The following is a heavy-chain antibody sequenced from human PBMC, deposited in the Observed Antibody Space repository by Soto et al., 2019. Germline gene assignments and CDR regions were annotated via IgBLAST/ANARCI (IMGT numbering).Heavy chain of an antibody. CDR1: GFTFSSYG. CDR2: ISYDGTNK. CDR3: AKDLLRPGRAYGMDV. Sequence: ESGGGVVQPGRSLRLSCAASGFTFSSYGMHWVRQAPGKGLEWVAVISYDGTNKYYADSVKGRFTISRDNSKNTLYLHMNSLRAEDTAVYYCAKDLLRPGRAYGMDVWGQGTTVTVSS. V-gene: IGHV3-30*18. J-gene: IGHJ6*02.